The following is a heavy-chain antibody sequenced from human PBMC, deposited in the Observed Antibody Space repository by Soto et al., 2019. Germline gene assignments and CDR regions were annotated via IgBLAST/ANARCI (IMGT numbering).Heavy chain of an antibody. J-gene: IGHJ4*02. V-gene: IGHV4-34*01. Sequence: SETLSLTCAVYGGSFSGYYWSWIRQPPGKGLEWIGEINHSGSTNYNPSLKSRVTISVDTSKNQFSLKLSSVTAADTAVYYCARGFIFRAWSYRQLDYWGQGTLVTVSS. D-gene: IGHD3-16*02. CDR3: ARGFIFRAWSYRQLDY. CDR2: INHSGST. CDR1: GGSFSGYY.